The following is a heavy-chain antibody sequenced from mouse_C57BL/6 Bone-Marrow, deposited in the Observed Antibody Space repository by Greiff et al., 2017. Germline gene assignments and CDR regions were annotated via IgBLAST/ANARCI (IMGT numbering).Heavy chain of an antibody. J-gene: IGHJ4*01. Sequence: QVQLQQPGTELVKPGASVKLSCKASGYTFTSYWMHWVKQRPGQGLEWIGNINPSTGGTNYNEKFKSKATLTVDKSSSTAYMQLSSLTSEDSAVYYCARSRGNYAYCYAMDYWGQGTSVTVSS. CDR2: INPSTGGT. CDR3: ARSRGNYAYCYAMDY. V-gene: IGHV1-53*01. D-gene: IGHD2-1*01. CDR1: GYTFTSYW.